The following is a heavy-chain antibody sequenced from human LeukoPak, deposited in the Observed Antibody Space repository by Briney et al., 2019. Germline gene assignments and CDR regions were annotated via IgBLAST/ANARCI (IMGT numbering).Heavy chain of an antibody. CDR2: IFHDGSA. V-gene: IGHV4-61*01. Sequence: SETLSLTCTVSGGSVSSGSYYWSWLRKPPGKGRECIGFIFHDGSAYYNPSFRSRAIISVDTSRNQFSLRLTSVTTADTAVYYCAREVRGPSVDFDFWGQGTLVTVSS. D-gene: IGHD3-10*01. CDR1: GGSVSSGSYY. CDR3: AREVRGPSVDFDF. J-gene: IGHJ4*02.